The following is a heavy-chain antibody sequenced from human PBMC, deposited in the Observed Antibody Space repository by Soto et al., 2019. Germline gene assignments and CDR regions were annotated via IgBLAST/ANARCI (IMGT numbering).Heavy chain of an antibody. J-gene: IGHJ4*02. CDR2: IYYSGST. V-gene: IGHV4-31*03. CDR1: GGSISSGGYY. D-gene: IGHD3-16*02. CDR3: ARIRGLGEVSPYLDY. Sequence: SETLSLTCTVSGGSISSGGYYWSWIRQHPGKGLEWIGYIYYSGSTYYNPSLKSRVTISVDTSKNQFSLKLSSVTAADTAVYYCARIRGLGEVSPYLDYWGQGALVTVSS.